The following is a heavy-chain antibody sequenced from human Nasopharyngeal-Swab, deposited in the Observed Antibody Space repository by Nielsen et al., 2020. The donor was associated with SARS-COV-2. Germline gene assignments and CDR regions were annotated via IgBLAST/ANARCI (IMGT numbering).Heavy chain of an antibody. CDR3: ARGFWVRTTGTTRYDAFDI. CDR1: GGTFSSYA. V-gene: IGHV1-69*13. J-gene: IGHJ3*02. CDR2: IIPIFGTA. D-gene: IGHD1-1*01. Sequence: SVNVSCKASGGTFSSYAISWVRQAPGQGLEWMGGIIPIFGTANYAQKFQGRVTITADESTSTAYMELSSLRSEDTAVYYCARGFWVRTTGTTRYDAFDIWGQGTMVTVSS.